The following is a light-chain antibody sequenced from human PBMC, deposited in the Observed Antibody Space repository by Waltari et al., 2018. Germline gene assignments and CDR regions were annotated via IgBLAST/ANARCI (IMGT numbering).Light chain of an antibody. CDR3: QQSYSTPYT. V-gene: IGKV1-39*01. Sequence: DIQMTQSPSSLPASVGDRVTITCRASQSISSNLNWYQQNPGKAPKLLIYAASSLQSGVPSRFSGSGSETDFTLTISSLQPEDFATYYCQQSYSTPYTFGQGTKLEIK. CDR2: AAS. J-gene: IGKJ2*01. CDR1: QSISSN.